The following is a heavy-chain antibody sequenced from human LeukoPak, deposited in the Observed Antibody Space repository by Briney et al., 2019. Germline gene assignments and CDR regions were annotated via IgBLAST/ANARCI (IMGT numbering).Heavy chain of an antibody. CDR3: ARGNYPDHDY. J-gene: IGHJ4*02. D-gene: IGHD1-7*01. CDR2: ITSSSSTT. V-gene: IGHV3-48*01. CDR1: GFTFSDYS. Sequence: GGSLRLSCAASGFTFSDYSMNWVRQAPGEGLEWISYITSSSSTTFYADSVKGRFTSSRDSVKKSLYLQMSSLRAEDTAVYYCARGNYPDHDYWGQGTLVTVSS.